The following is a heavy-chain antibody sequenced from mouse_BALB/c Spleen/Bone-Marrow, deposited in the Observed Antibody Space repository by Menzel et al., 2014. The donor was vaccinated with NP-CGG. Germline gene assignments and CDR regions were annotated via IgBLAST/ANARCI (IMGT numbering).Heavy chain of an antibody. Sequence: EVKLMESGGGLVKPGGSLKLSCAASGFTFSSYGMSWVRRTPEKRPEWVATISGGGSYTYYPDSVKGRFTISRDNAKNNLYLQMSSLRSEDTALYYCARQNGNYGYYYAMDYWGQGTSVTVSS. CDR3: ARQNGNYGYYYAMDY. CDR1: GFTFSSYG. D-gene: IGHD2-1*01. V-gene: IGHV5-9-2*01. J-gene: IGHJ4*01. CDR2: ISGGGSYT.